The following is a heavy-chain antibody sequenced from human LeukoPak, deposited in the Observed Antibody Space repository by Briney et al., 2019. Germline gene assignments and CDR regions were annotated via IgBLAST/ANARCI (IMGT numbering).Heavy chain of an antibody. Sequence: GSLRLSCAAPGFTVSTNYMNWVRQPPGKGLEWIGEIYHSGSTNYNPSLKSRVTISVDKSKNQFSLKLSSVTAADTAVYYCARTEYSGSYYNYFDYWGQGTLVTVSS. CDR2: IYHSGST. CDR3: ARTEYSGSYYNYFDY. V-gene: IGHV4-4*02. J-gene: IGHJ4*02. CDR1: GFTVSTNY. D-gene: IGHD1-26*01.